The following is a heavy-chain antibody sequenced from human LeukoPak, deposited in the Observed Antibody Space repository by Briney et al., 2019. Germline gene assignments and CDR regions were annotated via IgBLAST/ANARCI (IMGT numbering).Heavy chain of an antibody. CDR1: GFTFSSYA. D-gene: IGHD5-12*01. CDR3: ARDARQEWLRLGTLDY. J-gene: IGHJ4*02. CDR2: LSFDGGNR. V-gene: IGHV3-30*04. Sequence: GGSLRLSCAASGFTFSSYAFHWVRQAPGKGLEWVATLSFDGGNRYYANSVKGRFTFSRDNSKKTLYLQMNSLRAEDTAVYYCARDARQEWLRLGTLDYWGQGSLVTVSS.